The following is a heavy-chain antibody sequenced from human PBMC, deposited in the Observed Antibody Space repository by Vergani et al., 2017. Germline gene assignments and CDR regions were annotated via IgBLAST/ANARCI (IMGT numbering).Heavy chain of an antibody. CDR3: ARERGSLDIVATIADESYYYYGMDV. J-gene: IGHJ6*02. D-gene: IGHD5-12*01. CDR2: IWYDGSNK. Sequence: QVQLVESGGGVVQPGRSLRLSCAASGFTFSSYGMHWVRQAPGKGLEWVAVIWYDGSNKYYADSVKGRFTISRDNAKNSLYLQMNSLRAEDTAVYYCARERGSLDIVATIADESYYYYGMDVWGQGTTVTVSS. CDR1: GFTFSSYG. V-gene: IGHV3-33*01.